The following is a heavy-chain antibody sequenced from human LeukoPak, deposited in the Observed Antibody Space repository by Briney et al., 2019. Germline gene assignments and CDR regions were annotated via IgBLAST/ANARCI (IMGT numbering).Heavy chain of an antibody. V-gene: IGHV6-1*01. J-gene: IGHJ3*02. CDR2: TYYRSKWYN. CDR3: ASEAPAPWGAFGI. D-gene: IGHD2-2*01. Sequence: SQTLSLTCAISGDSVSRNDAAWNWIRQSPSRGLEWLGRTYYRSKWYNDYAASVRSRITINPDTSKNQFSLHLYSITPEDTAVYYCASEAPAPWGAFGIWGQGTMVTVSS. CDR1: GDSVSRNDAA.